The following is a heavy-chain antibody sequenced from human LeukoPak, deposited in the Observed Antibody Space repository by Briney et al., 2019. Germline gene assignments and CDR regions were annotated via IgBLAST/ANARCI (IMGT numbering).Heavy chain of an antibody. D-gene: IGHD2-21*01. Sequence: GGSLRLSCAASGFTFSSYSMNWVRQAPGKGLEWASSISSSSSYIYYADSVKGRFTISRDDAKNSLYLQMNSLRAEDTAVYYCARDFRLSGDNYWGQGTLVTVSS. V-gene: IGHV3-21*01. CDR2: ISSSSSYI. CDR1: GFTFSSYS. J-gene: IGHJ4*02. CDR3: ARDFRLSGDNY.